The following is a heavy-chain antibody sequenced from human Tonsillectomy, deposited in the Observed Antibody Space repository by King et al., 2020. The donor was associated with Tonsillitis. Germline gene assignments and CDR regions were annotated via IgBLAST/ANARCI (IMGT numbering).Heavy chain of an antibody. CDR1: GFTVSSDY. CDR2: IYSGGRN. D-gene: IGHD6-13*01. V-gene: IGHV3-53*01. Sequence: VQLVQSGGGLIQPGGSLRLSCAASGFTVSSDYMSLCRQAPGRGLVLVSAIYSGGRNYYSDPVKGRFTISRDNSKNTLYLQMNSLRAEDTAVYYCARDVAAAGFLWDWGQGTLVTVSS. J-gene: IGHJ4*02. CDR3: ARDVAAAGFLWD.